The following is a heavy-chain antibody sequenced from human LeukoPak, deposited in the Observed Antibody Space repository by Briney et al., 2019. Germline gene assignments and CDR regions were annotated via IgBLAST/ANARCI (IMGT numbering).Heavy chain of an antibody. CDR3: AKGTTDYDASDPLDF. D-gene: IGHD3-16*01. CDR1: GFTFSSYA. J-gene: IGHJ4*02. V-gene: IGHV3-23*01. CDR2: ITGSGDSA. Sequence: GGSLRLSCAASGFTFSSYAMTWVRQAPGKGLEWVSAITGSGDSAYYSDSVKGRFTISRDQSRSAVYLQMTSLRAEDTAVFYCAKGTTDYDASDPLDFWGQGTLVTVSS.